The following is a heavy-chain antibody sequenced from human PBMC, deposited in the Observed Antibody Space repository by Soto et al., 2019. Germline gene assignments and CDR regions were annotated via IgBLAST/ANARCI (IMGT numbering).Heavy chain of an antibody. V-gene: IGHV4-39*01. J-gene: IGHJ6*02. D-gene: IGHD4-4*01. Sequence: SLPQSVPWSVACGSSVGLGCCCVWKEQPPGKGLEWIGSIYYSGSTYYNPSLNSRVTISADASRNQFALKLSSVTAADTAVYYCARALYSSFPRYYYYGMDVWGQGTTVTVSS. CDR2: IYYSGST. CDR1: CGSSVGLGCC. CDR3: ARALYSSFPRYYYYGMDV.